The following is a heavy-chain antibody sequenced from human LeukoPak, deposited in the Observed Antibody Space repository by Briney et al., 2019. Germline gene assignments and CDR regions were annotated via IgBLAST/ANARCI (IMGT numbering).Heavy chain of an antibody. D-gene: IGHD3-10*01. J-gene: IGHJ4*02. CDR3: TRHAASGGSGVDY. V-gene: IGHV3-49*04. CDR1: GFTFGDYA. CDR2: IRSKTYDGTT. Sequence: GGSLRLSCTASGFTFGDYAMSWVRQAPGKGLEWVGFIRSKTYDGTTEYAASVKGRFTISRDDSKRIAYLQMNSLKTEDTAVYYCTRHAASGGSGVDYWGQGILVTVSS.